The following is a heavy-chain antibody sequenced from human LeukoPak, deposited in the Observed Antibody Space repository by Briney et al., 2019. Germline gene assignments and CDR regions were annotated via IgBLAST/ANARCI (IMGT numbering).Heavy chain of an antibody. CDR2: IRSNIYGGTT. Sequence: GGSLRLSCTSSGFRFGEYAMTWVRQAPGKGLEWVGFIRSNIYGGTTESAASVKGRFTISRDDSKSIVYLLLSSLKVEDTAVYFCSRGGINLDYWGKGTLVTVSS. CDR1: GFRFGEYA. V-gene: IGHV3-49*04. J-gene: IGHJ4*02. CDR3: SRGGINLDY. D-gene: IGHD5-24*01.